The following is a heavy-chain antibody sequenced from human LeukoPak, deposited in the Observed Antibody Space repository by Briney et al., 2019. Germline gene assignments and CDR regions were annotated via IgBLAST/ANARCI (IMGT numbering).Heavy chain of an antibody. V-gene: IGHV4-39*07. CDR1: GGSISSSSYY. Sequence: PSETLSLTCTVSGGSISSSSYYWGWIRQPPGKGLEWIGSIYYSGSTYYNPSLKSRVTISVDTSKNQFSLKLSSVTAADTAVYYCAREGVGYCTNGVCPPHAFDIWGQGTMVTVSS. D-gene: IGHD2-8*01. CDR3: AREGVGYCTNGVCPPHAFDI. J-gene: IGHJ3*02. CDR2: IYYSGST.